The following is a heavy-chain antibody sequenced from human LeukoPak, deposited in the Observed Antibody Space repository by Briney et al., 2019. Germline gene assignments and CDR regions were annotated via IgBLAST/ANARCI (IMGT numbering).Heavy chain of an antibody. CDR1: AFTFSTYG. Sequence: GSLTLSCAASAFTFSTYGMHWVRQAPGKGLEWVAFTRYDGNNKYYADSVKGRFTISRDNSKNTVYLQMNSLRAEDTAVYYCARAVAYGIDTGYFDYWGQGTLVTVSS. J-gene: IGHJ4*02. V-gene: IGHV3-30*02. D-gene: IGHD2-8*02. CDR2: TRYDGNNK. CDR3: ARAVAYGIDTGYFDY.